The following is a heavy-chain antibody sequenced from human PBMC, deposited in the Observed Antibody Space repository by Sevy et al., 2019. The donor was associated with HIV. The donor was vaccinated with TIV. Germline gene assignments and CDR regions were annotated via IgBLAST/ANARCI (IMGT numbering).Heavy chain of an antibody. J-gene: IGHJ4*02. CDR2: ISSSSTFI. CDR3: ARDPFNWNSEGVAGELDY. Sequence: GGSLRLSCVASGFTFSGYSMNWVRQAPGKGLEWVSSISSSSTFIYYTDSVKGRFTISRDNAKNSLYLQMNSLRAEDTAVYYCARDPFNWNSEGVAGELDYWGQGTLVTVSS. CDR1: GFTFSGYS. V-gene: IGHV3-21*01. D-gene: IGHD1-7*01.